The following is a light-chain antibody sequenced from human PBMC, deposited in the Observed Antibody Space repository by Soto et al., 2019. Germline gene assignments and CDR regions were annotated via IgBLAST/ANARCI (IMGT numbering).Light chain of an antibody. CDR3: QQLNNYPIT. V-gene: IGKV1-9*01. CDR2: AAS. Sequence: DIQLTQSPSFLSASVGDRVTITCRASQGINNYLAWYQQEPGKAPKFLIYAASTLQTGVPSRFSGSGSGTEFTLTISSLQPEDFATYYCQQLNNYPITFGQGTRLEIK. CDR1: QGINNY. J-gene: IGKJ5*01.